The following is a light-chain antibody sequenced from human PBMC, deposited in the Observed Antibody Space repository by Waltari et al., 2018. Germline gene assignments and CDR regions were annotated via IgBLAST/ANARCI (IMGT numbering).Light chain of an antibody. CDR3: HQYDNWYT. V-gene: IGKV3D-15*01. CDR2: GAY. Sequence: EIVMTQSPATLSVSPGERATLSCRASRSVTNNLAWYQQKPGQAPRLLIYGAYTRATGIPARFSGSGSGTEFTLTISSLQSEDFAVYYCHQYDNWYTFGQGTKLEIK. J-gene: IGKJ2*01. CDR1: RSVTNN.